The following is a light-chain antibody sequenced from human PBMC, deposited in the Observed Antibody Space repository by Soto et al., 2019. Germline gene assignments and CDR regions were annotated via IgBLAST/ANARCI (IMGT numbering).Light chain of an antibody. J-gene: IGLJ1*01. CDR2: SIN. CDR3: LLWYGAAYF. CDR1: TGAVTKGFS. V-gene: IGLV7-43*01. Sequence: QAVVTQEPSLTVSPGGTVTLTCASSTGAVTKGFSPNWLQQRPGQPPRALIYSINKTHSWTPARFSGSLLGGKAALTLSGVQPEDEAVYYCLLWYGAAYFFGTGTRSPX.